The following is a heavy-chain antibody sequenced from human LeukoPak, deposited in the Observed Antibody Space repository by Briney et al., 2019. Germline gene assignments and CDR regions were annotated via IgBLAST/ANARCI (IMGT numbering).Heavy chain of an antibody. Sequence: GGSLRLSCAASGFTFSSYSMNWVRQAPGKGLEWVSYISSSSSTIYYADSVKGRFTISRDNAKNSLYLQMNSLRAEDTAVYYCARHGPVLRYFDWFPDGENDAFDIWGQGTMVTVSS. D-gene: IGHD3-9*01. CDR1: GFTFSSYS. CDR3: ARHGPVLRYFDWFPDGENDAFDI. J-gene: IGHJ3*02. V-gene: IGHV3-48*01. CDR2: ISSSSSTI.